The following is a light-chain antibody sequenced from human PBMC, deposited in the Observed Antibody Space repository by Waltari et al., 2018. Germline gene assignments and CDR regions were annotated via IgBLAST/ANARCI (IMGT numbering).Light chain of an antibody. CDR1: QSVLYSSNNKNY. CDR3: QQYYSTPLT. V-gene: IGKV4-1*01. Sequence: DIVMTQPPTAMASSLGGRDPINCRSSQSVLYSSNNKNYLAWYQQKPGQPPKLLIYWASTRESGVPDRFSGSGSGTDFTLTISSLQAEDVAVYYCQQYYSTPLTFGPGTKVDIK. CDR2: WAS. J-gene: IGKJ3*01.